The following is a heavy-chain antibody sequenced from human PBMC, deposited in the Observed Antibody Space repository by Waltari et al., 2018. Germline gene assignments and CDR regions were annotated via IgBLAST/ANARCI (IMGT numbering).Heavy chain of an antibody. V-gene: IGHV3-30*02. CDR2: IRYDGSNK. Sequence: KGLEWVAFIRYDGSNKYYADSVKGRFTISRDNSKNTLYLQMNSLRAEDTAVYYCAKDGTTVTFAFDIWGQGTMVTVSS. J-gene: IGHJ3*02. D-gene: IGHD4-17*01. CDR3: AKDGTTVTFAFDI.